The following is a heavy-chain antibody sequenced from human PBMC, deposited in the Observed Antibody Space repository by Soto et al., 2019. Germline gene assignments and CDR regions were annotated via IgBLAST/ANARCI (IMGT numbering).Heavy chain of an antibody. Sequence: ASVKVSCKASGYTFTGYYMHWVRQAPGQGLEWMGWINPNSGGTNYAQKFQGRVTMTRDTSISTAYMELSRLRSDDTAVYYCARDGITAARNFDYWGQGTLVTVSS. CDR1: GYTFTGYY. CDR2: INPNSGGT. V-gene: IGHV1-2*02. CDR3: ARDGITAARNFDY. J-gene: IGHJ4*02. D-gene: IGHD6-6*01.